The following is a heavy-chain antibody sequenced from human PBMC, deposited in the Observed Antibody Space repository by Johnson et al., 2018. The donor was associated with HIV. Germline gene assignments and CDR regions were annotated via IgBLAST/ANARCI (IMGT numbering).Heavy chain of an antibody. CDR3: AKVFGASSGAFDI. CDR2: IKQDGSNK. V-gene: IGHV3-7*02. Sequence: VQLVESGGGLVQPGGSLRLSCAASGFTFSSYWMSWVRQAPGKGLEWVANIKQDGSNKYYADSVKGRFTISRDNSKNTLYLQMNSLRAEDTAVYYCAKVFGASSGAFDIWGQGTMVTVSS. CDR1: GFTFSSYW. D-gene: IGHD1-26*01. J-gene: IGHJ3*02.